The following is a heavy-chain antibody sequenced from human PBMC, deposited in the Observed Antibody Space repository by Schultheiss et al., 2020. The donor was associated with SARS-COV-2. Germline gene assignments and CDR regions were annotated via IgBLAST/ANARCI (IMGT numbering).Heavy chain of an antibody. D-gene: IGHD3-3*01. CDR1: GYTFTGYY. CDR3: ARDPPYDFWSGYRGGYGMDV. CDR2: INPNSGGT. J-gene: IGHJ6*02. V-gene: IGHV1-2*02. Sequence: ASVKVSCKASGYTFTGYYMHWVRQAPGQGLEWMGWINPNSGGTNYAQKFQGRVTMTRDTSISTAYMELSRLRSDDTAVYYCARDPPYDFWSGYRGGYGMDVWGQGTTVTVS.